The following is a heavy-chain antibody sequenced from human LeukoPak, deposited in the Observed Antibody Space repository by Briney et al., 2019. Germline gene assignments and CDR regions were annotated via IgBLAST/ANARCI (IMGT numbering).Heavy chain of an antibody. J-gene: IGHJ6*02. CDR2: INPNSGGT. CDR1: GYTFSSHS. D-gene: IGHD6-13*01. V-gene: IGHV1-2*02. CDR3: ARLNGAKYSSSSVGWAPLYYYYYYGMDV. Sequence: ASVKVSCKTSGYTFSSHSMNWVRQAPGQGLEWLGWINPNSGGTNYAQKFQGRVIMTRDTPISTAYMELRSLRSDDTAVYYCARLNGAKYSSSSVGWAPLYYYYYYGMDVWGQGTTVTVSS.